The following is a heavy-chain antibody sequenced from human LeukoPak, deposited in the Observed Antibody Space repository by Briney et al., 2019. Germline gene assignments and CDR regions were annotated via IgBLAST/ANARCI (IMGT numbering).Heavy chain of an antibody. CDR2: IYYNGST. D-gene: IGHD6-6*01. CDR1: GGSISYYS. V-gene: IGHV4-59*01. CDR3: AWYSRSYGYFDY. J-gene: IGHJ4*02. Sequence: SETLSLTCTVSGGSISYYSWTWIRQPPGKGLDWIGNIYYNGSTNYNPSLKSRVTMSIDTSENRFSLKLRSVTAADTAYYYCAWYSRSYGYFDYWGQGILVTVSS.